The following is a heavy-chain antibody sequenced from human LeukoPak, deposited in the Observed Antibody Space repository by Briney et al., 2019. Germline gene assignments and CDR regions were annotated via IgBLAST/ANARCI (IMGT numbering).Heavy chain of an antibody. CDR1: GFTFSSNE. J-gene: IGHJ4*02. CDR2: ISSSGTPI. V-gene: IGHV3-48*03. Sequence: GGSLRVSCAASGFTFSSNEMNCVRQAPGKGLEWVSYISSSGTPIHYADSVKGRFTISRDNAKISLFLQMNSLRAEDTAVYYCAREKTACGGDCYDSWGQGTLVTASS. D-gene: IGHD2-21*01. CDR3: AREKTACGGDCYDS.